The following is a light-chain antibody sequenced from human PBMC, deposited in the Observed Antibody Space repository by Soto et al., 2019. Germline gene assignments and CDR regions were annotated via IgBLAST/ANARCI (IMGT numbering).Light chain of an antibody. CDR3: LQNNRWYS. CDR2: RTS. Sequence: IVMTQSPATLSVSPGERATLSCRASQSVGSSLAWYQQKPGQAPRLLIHRTSTRATGVPVRFTGSGSGTEFTLTISSLQSEDSAVYFCLQNNRWYSFGQGTKLEIK. V-gene: IGKV3-15*01. CDR1: QSVGSS. J-gene: IGKJ2*03.